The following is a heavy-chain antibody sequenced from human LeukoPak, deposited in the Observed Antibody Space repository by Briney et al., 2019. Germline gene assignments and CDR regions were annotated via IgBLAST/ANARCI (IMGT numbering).Heavy chain of an antibody. J-gene: IGHJ4*02. CDR1: GFTVSSNY. V-gene: IGHV3-66*01. CDR3: AREYYGSGSYRARFDY. D-gene: IGHD3-10*01. CDR2: IYSGGSK. Sequence: GGSLRLSCAASGFTVSSNYMRWVRQARGKGREWGSVIYSGGSKYYADSVKGRFTIPRDNSKNTLYLQMNSLRAEDTAVYYCAREYYGSGSYRARFDYWGQGTLVTVSS.